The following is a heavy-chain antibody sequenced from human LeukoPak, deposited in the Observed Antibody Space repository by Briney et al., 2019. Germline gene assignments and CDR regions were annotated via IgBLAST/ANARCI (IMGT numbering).Heavy chain of an antibody. D-gene: IGHD2-21*01. J-gene: IGHJ4*02. CDR1: GFTFSSYA. CDR3: AKSAYSWFYFDY. Sequence: GGSLRLSCAASGFTFSSYAMSWVRQAPGKGLEWVAVISYDGSNKDYADSVKGRFTISRDNSKNTVNLQMNSLRAEDTAVYYCAKSAYSWFYFDYWGQGTLVTVSS. CDR2: ISYDGSNK. V-gene: IGHV3-30*18.